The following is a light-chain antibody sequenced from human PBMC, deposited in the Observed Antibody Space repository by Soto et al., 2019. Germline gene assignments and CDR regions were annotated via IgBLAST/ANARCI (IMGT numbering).Light chain of an antibody. V-gene: IGKV3-20*01. CDR2: GAS. CDR1: QSVSSSD. Sequence: EIVLTQSPGTLSLSPGERATLSCRASQSVSSSDLAWYQQKPGQAPRLLIYGASSRATGIPDRFSGSGSGTAFTLTISRLEPEDFAVYYCQQYGSSPPYTFGQGTQLEIK. CDR3: QQYGSSPPYT. J-gene: IGKJ2*01.